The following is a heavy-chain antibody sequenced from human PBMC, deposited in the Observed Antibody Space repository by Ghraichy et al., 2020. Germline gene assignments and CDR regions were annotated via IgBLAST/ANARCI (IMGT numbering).Heavy chain of an antibody. D-gene: IGHD1-1*01. CDR1: GFTFSSYG. CDR3: ARKRQGPDYFGDAFDI. V-gene: IGHV3-33*01. J-gene: IGHJ3*02. CDR2: IWYDGSNK. Sequence: GGSLRLSCAASGFTFSSYGMHWVRQAPGKGLEWVAVIWYDGSNKYYADSVKGRFTISRDNSKNTLYLQMNSLRAEDTAVYYCARKRQGPDYFGDAFDIWGQGTMVTVSS.